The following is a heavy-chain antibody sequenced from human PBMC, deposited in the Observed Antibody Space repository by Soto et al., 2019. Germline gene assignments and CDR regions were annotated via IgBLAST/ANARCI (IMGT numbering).Heavy chain of an antibody. CDR3: AREGYCSGGSCYFDY. CDR1: GFTFNSCS. D-gene: IGHD2-15*01. Sequence: GGSLRLSCAASGFTFNSCSMNWVRQAPGKGLEWVAYISSSSSTKYYADSVKGRFTISRDNSKNTLYLQMNSLRAEDTAVYYCAREGYCSGGSCYFDYWGQGTLVTVSS. J-gene: IGHJ4*02. CDR2: ISSSSSTK. V-gene: IGHV3-48*01.